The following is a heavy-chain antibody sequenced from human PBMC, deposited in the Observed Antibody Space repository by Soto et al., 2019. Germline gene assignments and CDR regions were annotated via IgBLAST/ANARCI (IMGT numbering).Heavy chain of an antibody. Sequence: GASVKVSCKASGGTFSIYAISWVRPAPGQGLEWMGGITPIFGTANYAQKFQGRVTITADESTSTAYMELSSLRSEDTAVYYCARDYYDSSGYYRTNWFDPWGQGTLVTVS. CDR2: ITPIFGTA. CDR3: ARDYYDSSGYYRTNWFDP. V-gene: IGHV1-69*01. D-gene: IGHD3-22*01. J-gene: IGHJ5*02. CDR1: GGTFSIYA.